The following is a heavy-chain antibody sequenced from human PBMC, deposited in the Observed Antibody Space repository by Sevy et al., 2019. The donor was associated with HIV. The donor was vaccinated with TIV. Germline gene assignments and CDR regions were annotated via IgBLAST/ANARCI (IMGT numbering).Heavy chain of an antibody. CDR1: GFTFSSYS. V-gene: IGHV3-21*01. CDR3: ARASAAADGYYYYYMDV. D-gene: IGHD6-13*01. Sequence: GRSLRLSCAASGFTFSSYSMNWVRQAPGKGLEWVSSISSSSYIYYADSVKGRFTISRDNAKNSLYLQMNSLRAEDTAVYYCARASAAADGYYYYYMDVWGKGTTVTVSS. CDR2: ISSSSYI. J-gene: IGHJ6*03.